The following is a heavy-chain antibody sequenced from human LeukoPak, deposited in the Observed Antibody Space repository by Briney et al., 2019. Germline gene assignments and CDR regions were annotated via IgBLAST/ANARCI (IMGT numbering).Heavy chain of an antibody. CDR3: ARHPIGHSSPDAFDI. D-gene: IGHD6-13*01. CDR1: GYSFTRYW. J-gene: IGHJ3*02. V-gene: IGHV5-51*01. Sequence: GESLKISCKGSGYSFTRYWIGWVRQMPGKGLGWMGVIYPGDSDTRYSPSFQGQVTISADKSISTAYLQWSSLKASDTAMYYCARHPIGHSSPDAFDIWGQGTMVTVSS. CDR2: IYPGDSDT.